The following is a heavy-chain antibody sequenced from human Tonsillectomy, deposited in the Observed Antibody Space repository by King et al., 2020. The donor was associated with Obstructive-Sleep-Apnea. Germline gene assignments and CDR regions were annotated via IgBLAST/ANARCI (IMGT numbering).Heavy chain of an antibody. Sequence: VQLVESGGGLVQPGGSLRLSCAASGFTFSSYWMHWVRQAPGKGLVWVSLRNSDGSSTSYSDSVKGRLTNSRDNAKNTLDLQMNSLRAEDTAVYYCARPGLVAAAGLNYFDYWGQGTLVTVSS. CDR1: GFTFSSYW. J-gene: IGHJ4*02. D-gene: IGHD6-13*01. V-gene: IGHV3-74*01. CDR2: RNSDGSST. CDR3: ARPGLVAAAGLNYFDY.